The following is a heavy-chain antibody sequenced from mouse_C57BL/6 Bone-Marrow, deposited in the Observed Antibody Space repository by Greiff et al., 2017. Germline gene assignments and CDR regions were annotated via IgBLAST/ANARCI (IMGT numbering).Heavy chain of an antibody. V-gene: IGHV1-5*01. CDR2: IYPGNSDT. CDR1: GYTFTSYW. CDR3: TRPPYYSNYGYAMDY. J-gene: IGHJ4*01. D-gene: IGHD2-5*01. Sequence: EVQLQQSGTVLARPGASVKMSCKTSGYTFTSYWMHWVKQRPGQGLEWIGAIYPGNSDTSYNQKFKGKAKLTAVTSASTAYMELSNLTNEDSAVYSCTRPPYYSNYGYAMDYWGQGTSVTVSS.